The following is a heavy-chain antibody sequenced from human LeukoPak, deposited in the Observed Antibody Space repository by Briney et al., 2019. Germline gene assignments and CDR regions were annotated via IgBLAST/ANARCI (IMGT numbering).Heavy chain of an antibody. V-gene: IGHV1-18*01. CDR3: ARDGQLWFSGYYEDNWFDP. CDR1: GHTFSSYG. J-gene: IGHJ5*02. CDR2: ISAYNGDT. D-gene: IGHD3-10*01. Sequence: GASVKVSCKASGHTFSSYGISWVRQAPGQGLEWMGWISAYNGDTKYAQIFQGRVTMTTDTSTTTAYMELRSLKSDDTAVYFCARDGQLWFSGYYEDNWFDPWGQGTLVTVSS.